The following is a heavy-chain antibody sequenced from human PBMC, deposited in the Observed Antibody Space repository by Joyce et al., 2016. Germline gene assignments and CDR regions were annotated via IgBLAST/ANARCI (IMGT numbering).Heavy chain of an antibody. Sequence: QVQLLQSGADLKKPGASVKVSCKVSGVTLSESSIHWVRQAPGKGLEWMGGFDAEEGETIYAQKFQDRVTMTEDSSTDTAYMQLSSLTFDDTAVYYCATGRGPQILPFHFWGQGKWSPSL. CDR2: FDAEEGET. CDR1: GVTLSESS. V-gene: IGHV1-24*01. CDR3: ATGRGPQILPFHF. J-gene: IGHJ3*01.